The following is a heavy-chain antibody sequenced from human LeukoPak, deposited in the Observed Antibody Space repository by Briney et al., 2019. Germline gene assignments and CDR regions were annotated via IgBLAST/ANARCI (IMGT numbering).Heavy chain of an antibody. Sequence: PGGSLRLSCAASGFTFSSYGMHWVRQAPGKGLEWVAVIWYDGSNKYYTDSVKGRFTISRDNSKNTLYLQMNSLRAEDTAVYYCARISGYDSSGYYPDYWGQGTLVTVSS. D-gene: IGHD3-22*01. V-gene: IGHV3-33*01. CDR1: GFTFSSYG. CDR3: ARISGYDSSGYYPDY. CDR2: IWYDGSNK. J-gene: IGHJ4*02.